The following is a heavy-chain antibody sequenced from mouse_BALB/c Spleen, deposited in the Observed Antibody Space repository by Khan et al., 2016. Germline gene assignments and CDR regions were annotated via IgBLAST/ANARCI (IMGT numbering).Heavy chain of an antibody. J-gene: IGHJ3*01. Sequence: QVQLQQSGAELVRPGTSVKVSCKASGYAFTNYLIEWVKQRPGQGLEWIGVINPGSGGTNYNEKFKGKATLTADKSSSTAYMQLSSLTSYVSAVFFCARSNGYDVGYAYWGQGTLVTVSA. V-gene: IGHV1-54*01. CDR2: INPGSGGT. CDR3: ARSNGYDVGYAY. CDR1: GYAFTNYL. D-gene: IGHD2-2*01.